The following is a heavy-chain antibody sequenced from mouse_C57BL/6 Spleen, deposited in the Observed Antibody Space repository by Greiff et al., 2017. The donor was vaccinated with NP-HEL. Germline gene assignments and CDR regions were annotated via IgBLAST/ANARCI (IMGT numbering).Heavy chain of an antibody. CDR2: INPSSGYT. J-gene: IGHJ3*01. CDR3: ARSSYGSSYEFAY. Sequence: QVQLQQSGAELAKPGASVKLSCKASGYTFTSYWMHWVKQRPGQGLEWIGYINPSSGYTKYNQKFKDKATLTADKSSSTAYMQLSSLTYEDSAVYYCARSSYGSSYEFAYWGQGTLVTVSA. V-gene: IGHV1-7*01. D-gene: IGHD1-1*01. CDR1: GYTFTSYW.